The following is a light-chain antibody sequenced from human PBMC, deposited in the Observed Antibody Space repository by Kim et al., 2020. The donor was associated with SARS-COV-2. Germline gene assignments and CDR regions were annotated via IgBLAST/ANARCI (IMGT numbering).Light chain of an antibody. J-gene: IGLJ3*02. CDR1: SGGIASTY. Sequence: VTVTYSRISGGIASTYVKSYPQLPGKPRTPLISEDIQHPAGIAGPYHGSVASSSDPTSLTISGLKSEDEADYYCQSWDISTQRVFGGGTKLTVL. CDR2: EDI. CDR3: QSWDISTQRV. V-gene: IGLV6-57*01.